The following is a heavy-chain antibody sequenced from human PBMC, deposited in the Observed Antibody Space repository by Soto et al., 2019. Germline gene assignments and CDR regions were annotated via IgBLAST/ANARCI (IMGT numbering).Heavy chain of an antibody. CDR2: SRNKAKSYST. V-gene: IGHV3-72*01. D-gene: IGHD2-21*01. Sequence: EVQLVESGGGLVQPGGSLTLSCAVSGLTFGDHYMEWVRQAPGKGLEWVARSRNKAKSYSTDFAASVNGRFTISRDESKNSLNLQMNSLMTEDTAVYYCSILEGAWGQGTLVTVSS. CDR1: GLTFGDHY. CDR3: SILEGA. J-gene: IGHJ5*02.